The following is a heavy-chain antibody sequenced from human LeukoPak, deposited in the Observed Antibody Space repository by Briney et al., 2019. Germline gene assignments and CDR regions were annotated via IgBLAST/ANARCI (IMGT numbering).Heavy chain of an antibody. J-gene: IGHJ3*02. V-gene: IGHV3-53*01. D-gene: IGHD3-9*01. CDR3: ARAYWYDILTGYEGNDAFDI. CDR2: IYSGGNT. Sequence: PGGSLRLSCAASGFTVSNNYISWVRQAPGKGLEWVSVIYSGGNTYYADSVKGRFTISRDNSKNTVSLQMNSLRAEDTAVYYCARAYWYDILTGYEGNDAFDIWGRGTMVTVSS. CDR1: GFTVSNNY.